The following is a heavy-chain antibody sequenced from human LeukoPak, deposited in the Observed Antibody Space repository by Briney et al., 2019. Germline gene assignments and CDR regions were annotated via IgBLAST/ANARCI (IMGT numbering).Heavy chain of an antibody. CDR2: VYYTGAS. CDR1: GGSIISSSYD. V-gene: IGHV4-39*07. Sequence: SETLSLTCTVAGGSIISSSYDWGWIRQPPGKGLEWIGSVYYTGASYYNPSLKSRVTISIDTSKKHFSLKLTSVTAADTAVYYCARGAPPQNWGQGTLVTVSS. CDR3: ARGAPPQN. J-gene: IGHJ4*02.